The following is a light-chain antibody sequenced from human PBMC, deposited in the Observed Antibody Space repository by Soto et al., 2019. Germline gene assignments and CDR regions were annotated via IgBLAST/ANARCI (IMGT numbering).Light chain of an antibody. CDR2: DVT. CDR1: SSDVGGYNY. CDR3: SSYTSSSTPYV. V-gene: IGLV2-14*01. Sequence: QSARTQPVSVSGSPGQSITISCTGTSSDVGGYNYVSWYQQHPVKAPKLMIYDVTNRPSGVSDRFSGSRSGNTASLTISGLQAEDEADYYCSSYTSSSTPYVFGTGTKVTVL. J-gene: IGLJ1*01.